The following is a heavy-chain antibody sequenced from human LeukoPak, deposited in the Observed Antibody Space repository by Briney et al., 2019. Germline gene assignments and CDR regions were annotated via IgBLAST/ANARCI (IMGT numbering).Heavy chain of an antibody. Sequence: GGSLRLSCAASGFTFSSYGMHWVRQAPGKGLEWVAVIWYDGSNKYYADSVKGRFTISRDNSKNTLYLQMNSLRDEDTAVYYCASTFSRNYWGQGTLVTVSS. J-gene: IGHJ4*02. CDR2: IWYDGSNK. CDR3: ASTFSRNY. V-gene: IGHV3-33*01. D-gene: IGHD3-3*02. CDR1: GFTFSSYG.